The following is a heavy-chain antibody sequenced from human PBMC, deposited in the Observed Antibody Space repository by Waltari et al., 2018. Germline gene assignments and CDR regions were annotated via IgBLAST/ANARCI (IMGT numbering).Heavy chain of an antibody. D-gene: IGHD2-2*01. V-gene: IGHV4-59*08. CDR2: IYGGSGST. Sequence: QVQLQESGPGLVKPSETLSLTCAVSGGSISGYYWSWNRQAPGKGLEWIAYIYGGSGSTSYNASLKSRVTISSDTSKNRFSLKLISVTAADTAVYYCARHRDGSSYRYFDIWGPGTPITISS. CDR1: GGSISGYY. CDR3: ARHRDGSSYRYFDI. J-gene: IGHJ2*01.